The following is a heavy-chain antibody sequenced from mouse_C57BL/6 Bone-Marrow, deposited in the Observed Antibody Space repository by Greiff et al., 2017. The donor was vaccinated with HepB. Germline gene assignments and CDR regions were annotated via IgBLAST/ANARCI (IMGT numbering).Heavy chain of an antibody. J-gene: IGHJ1*03. CDR2: ISDGGSYT. Sequence: DVMLVESGGGLVKPGGSLKLSCAASGFTFSSYAMSWVRQTPEKRLEWVATISDGGSYTYYPDNVKGRFTISRDNAKNNLYLQMSHLKSEDTAMYYCARSLWYFDVWGTGTTVTVSS. CDR3: ARSLWYFDV. CDR1: GFTFSSYA. V-gene: IGHV5-4*03.